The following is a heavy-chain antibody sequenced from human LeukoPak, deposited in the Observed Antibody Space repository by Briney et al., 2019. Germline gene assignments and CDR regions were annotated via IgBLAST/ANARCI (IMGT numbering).Heavy chain of an antibody. D-gene: IGHD6-6*01. CDR1: GYTFTGYY. CDR2: INPNSGGT. J-gene: IGHJ4*02. Sequence: ASVKVSCKASGYTFTGYYMHWVRQAPGQGLEWMGWINPNSGGTNYAQKLQGRVTMTRDMSTSTVYMELSSLRSEDTAVYYCAKSSIAARSPQVDYWGQGTLVTVSS. CDR3: AKSSIAARSPQVDY. V-gene: IGHV1-2*02.